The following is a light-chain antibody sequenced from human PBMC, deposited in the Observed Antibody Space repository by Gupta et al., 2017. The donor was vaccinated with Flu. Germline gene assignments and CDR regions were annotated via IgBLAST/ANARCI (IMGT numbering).Light chain of an antibody. CDR1: QGIRSD. Sequence: DLQTTQSPSSLSAFVGDRVTITCRASQGIRSDLGWYQQKPGKVPKRLIYGTSSLQSGVPSRFSGSGSGTEYTLTISSLQPEDFATYYCLKYNSYPRTFGEGTKVEI. CDR3: LKYNSYPRT. CDR2: GTS. V-gene: IGKV1-17*01. J-gene: IGKJ4*02.